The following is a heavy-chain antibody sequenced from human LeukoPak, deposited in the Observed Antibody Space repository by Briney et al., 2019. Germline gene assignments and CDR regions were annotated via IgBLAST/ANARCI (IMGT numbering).Heavy chain of an antibody. V-gene: IGHV1-8*03. J-gene: IGHJ5*02. D-gene: IGHD3-3*01. CDR3: ARAEGDYDFWSGYNNWFDP. CDR1: GYTFTSYD. Sequence: ASVKVSCKASGYTFTSYDINWVRQATGQGLEWMGWMNPNSGNTGYAQKFQGRVAITRNTSISTAYMELSSLRSEDTAVYYCARAEGDYDFWSGYNNWFDPWGQGTLVTVSS. CDR2: MNPNSGNT.